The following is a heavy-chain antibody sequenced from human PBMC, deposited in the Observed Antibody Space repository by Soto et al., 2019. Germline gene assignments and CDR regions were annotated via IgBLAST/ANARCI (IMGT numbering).Heavy chain of an antibody. CDR2: IKSKTDDGTT. CDR1: GFTFGDYA. Sequence: GGSLRLSCTASGFTFGDYAMSWFRQAPGKGLEWIGRIKSKTDDGTTDYAAPVKGRFTISREDSKTTLSLQMNSLKTEDTAVYYCTTGGDYYSSTTWFGPWGQGALVTVS. J-gene: IGHJ5*02. CDR3: TTGGDYYSSTTWFGP. D-gene: IGHD3-22*01. V-gene: IGHV3-15*01.